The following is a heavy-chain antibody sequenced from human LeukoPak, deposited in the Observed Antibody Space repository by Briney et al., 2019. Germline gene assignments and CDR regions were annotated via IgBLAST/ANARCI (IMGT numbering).Heavy chain of an antibody. J-gene: IGHJ4*02. D-gene: IGHD4-17*01. CDR3: ARGRGLRGLFDY. CDR1: GGSISSGSYY. Sequence: SQTLSLTCTVSGGSISSGSYYWSWLRQPAGKGLEWIGRIYTSGSTNYNPSLKSRATIAVDTSKNQFSLELSSVTAADTAVYYCARGRGLRGLFDYWGQGTLVTVSS. V-gene: IGHV4-61*02. CDR2: IYTSGST.